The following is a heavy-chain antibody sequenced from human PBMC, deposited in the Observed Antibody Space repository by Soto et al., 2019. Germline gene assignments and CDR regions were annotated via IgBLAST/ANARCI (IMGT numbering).Heavy chain of an antibody. V-gene: IGHV4-59*01. CDR1: GGSLSSYY. CDR3: ASYYYDSSGYLPN. Sequence: SETLSLTCTVSGGSLSSYYWSWIRQPPGKGLEWIGYIYYSGSTNYNPSLKSRVTISVDTSKNQFSLKLSSVTAADTAVYYCASYYYDSSGYLPNWGQGTLVTVSS. J-gene: IGHJ4*02. CDR2: IYYSGST. D-gene: IGHD3-22*01.